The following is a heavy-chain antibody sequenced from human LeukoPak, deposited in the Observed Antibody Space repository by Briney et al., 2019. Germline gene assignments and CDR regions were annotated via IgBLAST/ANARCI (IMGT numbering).Heavy chain of an antibody. CDR3: ARGPDYGDY. J-gene: IGHJ4*02. Sequence: GGSLRLSCAASGFTFSGYSMNWVRQAPGKGLEWVSYISTSSSTIYYSDSVKGRFTVSRDNAKNSLYLQMNSLRAEDTAVYYCARGPDYGDYWGQGTLVTVSS. CDR2: ISTSSSTI. V-gene: IGHV3-48*04. CDR1: GFTFSGYS.